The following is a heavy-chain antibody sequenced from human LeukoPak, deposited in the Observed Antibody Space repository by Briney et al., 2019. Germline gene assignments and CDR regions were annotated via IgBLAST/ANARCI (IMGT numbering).Heavy chain of an antibody. J-gene: IGHJ1*01. V-gene: IGHV4-39*01. D-gene: IGHD6-13*01. CDR3: ARGSPGASSSWYSPDFQH. CDR1: GGSISNSNYY. CDR2: IYYTGSI. Sequence: KTSETLSLTCTVSGGSISNSNYYWSWIRQPPGKGLEWIGSIYYTGSIFYNPSLKSRVTISVDTSKNQFSLRLSSVPAADTAVYYCARGSPGASSSWYSPDFQHWGQGTLVTVSS.